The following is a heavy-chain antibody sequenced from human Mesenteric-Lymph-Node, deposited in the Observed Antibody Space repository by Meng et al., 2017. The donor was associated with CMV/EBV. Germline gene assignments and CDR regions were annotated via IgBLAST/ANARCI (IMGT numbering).Heavy chain of an antibody. Sequence: GESLKISCVASGFTFSSFAMNWARPAPGKGLEWVSTSSGSGDGTYYADSVKGPFTISRNNSKNTLYLQMNSLRGAETAIYCCANFVTLVRGVASWGQGTLVTVSS. CDR1: GFTFSSFA. V-gene: IGHV3-23*01. J-gene: IGHJ4*02. CDR3: ANFVTLVRGVAS. D-gene: IGHD3-10*01. CDR2: SSGSGDGT.